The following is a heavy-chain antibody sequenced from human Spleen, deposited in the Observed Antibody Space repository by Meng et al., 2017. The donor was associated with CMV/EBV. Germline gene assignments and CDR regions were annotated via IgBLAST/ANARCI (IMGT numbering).Heavy chain of an antibody. CDR2: IIAIIGTV. D-gene: IGHD2-8*01. CDR3: ASGGGRCSNGVCRWVDY. J-gene: IGHJ4*02. V-gene: IGHV1-69*05. Sequence: SFSSHGLSWVRQAPGQGLEWMGAIIAIIGTVHYAQKFQGRVTITTDESTNTAYMELRSLRSEDTAMYYCASGGGRCSNGVCRWVDYWGQGTLVTVSS. CDR1: SFSSHG.